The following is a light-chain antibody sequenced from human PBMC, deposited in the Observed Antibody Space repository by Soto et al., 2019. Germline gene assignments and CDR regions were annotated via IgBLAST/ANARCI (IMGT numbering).Light chain of an antibody. CDR3: QSYDTSLSGWV. CDR1: SSNIGAGYD. J-gene: IGLJ3*02. V-gene: IGLV1-40*01. CDR2: GDY. Sequence: QPVLTQPPSVSGAPGQSVTISCTGSSSNIGAGYDVHWYQQLPGTAPKLLFSGDYSRPSGVPDRFSGSKSGTSASLAITGLQAEDEADYYCQSYDTSLSGWVFGGGTKLTVL.